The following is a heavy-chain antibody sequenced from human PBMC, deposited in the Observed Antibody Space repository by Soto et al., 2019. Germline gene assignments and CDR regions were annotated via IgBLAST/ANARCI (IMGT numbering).Heavy chain of an antibody. V-gene: IGHV3-30*18. Sequence: QVQLVESGGGVVQPGRSLRLSCAASGFSFSSYAMHWVRQAPGKGLEGVAIISHDGNIKRYADFVEGRFIVFRDNSNNNLLLQMESLKTDDTAVYYCAEELAYGDSWRGLEDWGQGTLVTVAS. J-gene: IGHJ4*02. CDR1: GFSFSSYA. CDR2: ISHDGNIK. D-gene: IGHD3-3*01. CDR3: AEELAYGDSWRGLED.